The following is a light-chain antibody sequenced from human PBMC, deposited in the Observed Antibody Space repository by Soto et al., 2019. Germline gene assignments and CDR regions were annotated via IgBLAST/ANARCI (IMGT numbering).Light chain of an antibody. J-gene: IGKJ3*01. Sequence: DIQMTQSPSTLSASVGDRVTITCRASQSISSWLAWYQQKPGKAPNLLIYDASTLESGVPSRFSGRGSGTEFTLTISSLQPDDFATYYCQQYNSYWGFTFGPGTKVDIK. CDR1: QSISSW. CDR2: DAS. CDR3: QQYNSYWGFT. V-gene: IGKV1-5*01.